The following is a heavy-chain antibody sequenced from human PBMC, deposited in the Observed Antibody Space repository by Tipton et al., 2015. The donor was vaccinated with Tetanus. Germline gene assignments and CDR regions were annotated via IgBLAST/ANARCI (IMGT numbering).Heavy chain of an antibody. CDR1: GGSITSGTYY. CDR2: IYSYNGNP. CDR3: ARQADNWFDP. Sequence: GLVKPSETLSLTCTVSGGSITSGTYYWGWIRQPPGKGLEWIGNIYSYNGNPFYNSPLKSRVTISLDAPRNQFSLKMTSVTAADTAVYYCARQADNWFDPWGQGTLVAVSS. V-gene: IGHV4-39*01. J-gene: IGHJ5*02.